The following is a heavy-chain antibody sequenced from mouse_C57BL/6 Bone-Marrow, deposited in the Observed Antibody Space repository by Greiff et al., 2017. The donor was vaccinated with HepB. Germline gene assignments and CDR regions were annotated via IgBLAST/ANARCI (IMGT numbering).Heavy chain of an antibody. CDR1: GYSITSGYY. CDR3: ARGGYWDFDV. J-gene: IGHJ1*03. V-gene: IGHV3-6*01. Sequence: EVKLVESGPGLVKPSQSLSLTCSVTGYSITSGYYWNWIRQFPGNKLEWMGYISYDGSNNYNPSLKNRISITRDTSKNQFFLKLNSVTTEDTATYYCARGGYWDFDVWGTETPLTVSS. CDR2: ISYDGSN. D-gene: IGHD1-1*02.